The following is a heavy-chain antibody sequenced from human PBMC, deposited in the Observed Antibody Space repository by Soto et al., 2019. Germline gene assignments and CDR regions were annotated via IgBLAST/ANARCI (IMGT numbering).Heavy chain of an antibody. CDR2: INAGNGNT. CDR3: ARDLRMYSSALSFNY. D-gene: IGHD6-19*01. CDR1: GYTFTSYA. V-gene: IGHV1-3*01. Sequence: ASVKVSCKASGYTFTSYAMHWVRQAPGQRLEWMGWINAGNGNTKYSQKFQGRVTITRDTSASTAYMELSSLRSEDTDMYYCARDLRMYSSALSFNYWGQGTLVTVSS. J-gene: IGHJ4*02.